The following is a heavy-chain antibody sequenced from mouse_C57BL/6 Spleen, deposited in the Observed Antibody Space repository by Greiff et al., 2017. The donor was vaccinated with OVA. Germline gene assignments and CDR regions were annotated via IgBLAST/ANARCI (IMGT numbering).Heavy chain of an antibody. CDR2: IHTNSGST. J-gene: IGHJ4*01. D-gene: IGHD1-1*01. Sequence: QVQLQQPGAELVKPGASVKLSCKASGYTFTSYWMHWVKQRPGQGLEWIGMIHTNSGSTNYNEKFKSKATLTVDKSTSTAYMQLSSLTSEDSAVYCCASVSSVYAMDYWGQGTSVTVSS. CDR3: ASVSSVYAMDY. V-gene: IGHV1-64*01. CDR1: GYTFTSYW.